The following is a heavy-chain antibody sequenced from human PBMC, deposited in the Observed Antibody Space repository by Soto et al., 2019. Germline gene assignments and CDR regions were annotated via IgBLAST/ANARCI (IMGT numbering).Heavy chain of an antibody. Sequence: QVQLQESGPGLVKPSETLSLTCTVSGGSVSSGSYYWSWIRQPPGKGLEWIGYIYYSESTNYNPSLKSRFTISVDTSKNQFSLKLSSVTAADTVVYYCAREYHYDSSGDAFDIWGQGTMVTVSS. V-gene: IGHV4-61*01. CDR2: IYYSEST. CDR1: GGSVSSGSYY. D-gene: IGHD3-22*01. J-gene: IGHJ3*02. CDR3: AREYHYDSSGDAFDI.